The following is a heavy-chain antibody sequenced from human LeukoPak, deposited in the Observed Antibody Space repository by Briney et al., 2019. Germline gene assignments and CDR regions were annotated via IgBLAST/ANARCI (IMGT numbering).Heavy chain of an antibody. CDR3: TAGTRRSDFDY. Sequence: PGGPLRLSCAASGFTFSNAWMSWVRQAPGRGLEWVGRIKRKGDDGTIDYAAPVKGRLSISRDDSKNTLYLQMNSLKSEDTAVYYCTAGTRRSDFDYWGQGTLVTVSS. J-gene: IGHJ4*02. D-gene: IGHD6-6*01. CDR1: GFTFSNAW. CDR2: IKRKGDDGTI. V-gene: IGHV3-15*01.